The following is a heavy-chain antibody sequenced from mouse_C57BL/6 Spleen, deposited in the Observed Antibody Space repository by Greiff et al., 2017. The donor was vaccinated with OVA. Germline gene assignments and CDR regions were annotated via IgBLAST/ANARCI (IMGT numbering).Heavy chain of an antibody. V-gene: IGHV1-52*01. Sequence: QVQLQQPGAELVRPGSSVKLSCKASGYTFTSYWMHWVKQRPIQGLEWIGNIDPSDSETHYNQQFKDKATLTVDKSSSTAYMQLSILTSDDSAVYYCARRYYYGSSSYWDFDVWGTGTTVTVSS. CDR1: GYTFTSYW. CDR3: ARRYYYGSSSYWDFDV. CDR2: IDPSDSET. J-gene: IGHJ1*03. D-gene: IGHD1-1*01.